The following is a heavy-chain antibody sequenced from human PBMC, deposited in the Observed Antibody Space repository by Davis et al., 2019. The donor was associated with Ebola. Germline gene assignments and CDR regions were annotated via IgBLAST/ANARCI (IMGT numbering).Heavy chain of an antibody. CDR2: INPNSGVT. CDR1: GYTFTAYH. Sequence: VSVKVSCKTSGYTFTAYHIHWVRQAPGQGLEWMGWINPNSGVTTYAQSFQGRITMTRDRSINTAYMELNNLASDDTATYFCASGDTHEFWGRGTLITVSS. CDR3: ASGDTHEF. J-gene: IGHJ4*02. D-gene: IGHD2-15*01. V-gene: IGHV1-2*02.